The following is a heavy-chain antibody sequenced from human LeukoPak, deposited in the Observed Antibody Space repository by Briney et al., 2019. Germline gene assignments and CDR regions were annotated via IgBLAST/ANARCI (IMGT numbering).Heavy chain of an antibody. Sequence: PGRSLRLSCAASGFTFSSYGMHWVRQAPGKGLEWVAVISYDGSNEYYADSVKGRFTISRDNSKNTLYLQMNSLRAEDTAVYYCAKLRTGEWLPTDYWGQGTLVTVSS. J-gene: IGHJ4*02. CDR1: GFTFSSYG. CDR2: ISYDGSNE. V-gene: IGHV3-30*18. D-gene: IGHD5-12*01. CDR3: AKLRTGEWLPTDY.